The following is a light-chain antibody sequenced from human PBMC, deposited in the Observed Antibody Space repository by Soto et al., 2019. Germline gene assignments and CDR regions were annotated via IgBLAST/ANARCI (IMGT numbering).Light chain of an antibody. CDR1: QSISTSY. CDR2: TTS. Sequence: EIVLSQAPGTLSLSPGERATLSCRASQSISTSYVAWYQQRPGLAPRLLIHTTSSRATGVPDRFSGSGGGAEFALTISRLEPEGVGVYYCQRYGRSVTFGGETKVEI. V-gene: IGKV3-20*01. CDR3: QRYGRSVT. J-gene: IGKJ4*01.